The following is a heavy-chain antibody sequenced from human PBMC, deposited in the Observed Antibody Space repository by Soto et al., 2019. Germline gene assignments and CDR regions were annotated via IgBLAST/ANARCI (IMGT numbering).Heavy chain of an antibody. D-gene: IGHD6-13*01. CDR3: ARGPTNPLIAAADDYYYGMDV. J-gene: IGHJ6*02. CDR2: IIPIFGTA. CDR1: GGTFSSYA. Sequence: QVQLVQSGAEVKQPGSSVKVSCKASGGTFSSYAISWVRQAPGQGLEWMGGIIPIFGTANYAQKFQGRVTITAEESTSTAYMELSSLRSEDTAVYYCARGPTNPLIAAADDYYYGMDVWGQGTTVTVSS. V-gene: IGHV1-69*12.